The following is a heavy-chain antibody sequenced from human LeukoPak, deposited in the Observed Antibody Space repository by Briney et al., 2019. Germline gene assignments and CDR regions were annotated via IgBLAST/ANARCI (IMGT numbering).Heavy chain of an antibody. D-gene: IGHD6-6*01. J-gene: IGHJ3*02. CDR3: ARVTYSSSSMSVDGFDI. CDR2: IYTSGST. Sequence: ASETLSLTCTVSGGSISSYYWSWIRQPAGKGLEWIGRIYTSGSTNYNPSLKSRVTMSVDTSKNQFSLKLNSVTAADTAVYYCARVTYSSSSMSVDGFDIWGQGTTVSVSS. V-gene: IGHV4-4*07. CDR1: GGSISSYY.